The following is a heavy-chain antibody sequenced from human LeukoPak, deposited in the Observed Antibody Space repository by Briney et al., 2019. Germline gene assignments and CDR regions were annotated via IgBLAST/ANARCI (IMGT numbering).Heavy chain of an antibody. CDR2: IIPILGIA. CDR1: GGTFSSYA. D-gene: IGHD3-10*01. Sequence: ASVKVSCKASGGTFSSYAISWVRPAPGQGLEWMGRIIPILGIANYAQKFQGRVTITADRSASTAYMELSSLRPEDTAVYYCAREPSMVRGVDIDYWGQGTLVTVSS. CDR3: AREPSMVRGVDIDY. V-gene: IGHV1-69*04. J-gene: IGHJ4*02.